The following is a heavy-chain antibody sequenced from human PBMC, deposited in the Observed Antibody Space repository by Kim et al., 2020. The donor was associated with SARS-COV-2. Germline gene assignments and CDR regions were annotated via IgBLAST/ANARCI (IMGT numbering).Heavy chain of an antibody. J-gene: IGHJ3*02. V-gene: IGHV1-2*02. CDR1: GYTFTGYY. CDR2: INPNSGGT. CDR3: ASQLRITMIVVVHYAFDI. D-gene: IGHD3-22*01. Sequence: ASVKVSCKASGYTFTGYYMHWVRQVPGQGLEWMGWINPNSGGTNYAQKFQGRVTMTRDTSISAAYMELSRLGSDDTAVYYCASQLRITMIVVVHYAFDIWGQGTMVTVSS.